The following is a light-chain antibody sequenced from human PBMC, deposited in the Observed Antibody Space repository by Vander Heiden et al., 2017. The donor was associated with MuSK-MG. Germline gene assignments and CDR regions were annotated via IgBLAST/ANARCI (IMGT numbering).Light chain of an antibody. CDR3: TAGDGSPSGWV. CDR1: SSNIGSNY. CDR2: RNN. Sequence: SLLTKPPSASVAPWQRVTISCSGSSSNIGSNYVYWYQQLPGTAPKLLIYRNNQRPSVVPDRFSGSKSGTSASMAIGGLRSEDAADYYCTAGDGSPSGWVFGGGTKLTVL. J-gene: IGLJ3*02. V-gene: IGLV1-47*01.